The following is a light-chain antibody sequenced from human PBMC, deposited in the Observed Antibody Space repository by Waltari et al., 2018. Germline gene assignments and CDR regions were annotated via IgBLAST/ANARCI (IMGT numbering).Light chain of an antibody. Sequence: EIVLTQSLATLSLSPGERATFSCRASQSVSSYFAWYQHKPGQAPRLLIYDASNRATGIPARFSGSGSGTNFTLTISSLEPEDFAVYYCQQRSNWPITFGPGTRLEIK. V-gene: IGKV3-11*01. CDR3: QQRSNWPIT. J-gene: IGKJ5*01. CDR1: QSVSSY. CDR2: DAS.